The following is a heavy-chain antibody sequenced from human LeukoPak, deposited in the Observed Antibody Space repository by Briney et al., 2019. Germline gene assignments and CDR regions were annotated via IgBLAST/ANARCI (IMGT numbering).Heavy chain of an antibody. CDR2: IYYSGST. Sequence: SETLSLTCTVSGGSLSSYYWSWIRQPPGKGLEWIGYIYYSGSTNYNPSLKSRVTISVDTSKNQFSLKLSSVTAADTAVYYCARVTHRVDLWFGELFPDYWGQGTLVTVSS. CDR1: GGSLSSYY. CDR3: ARVTHRVDLWFGELFPDY. J-gene: IGHJ4*02. V-gene: IGHV4-59*08. D-gene: IGHD3-10*01.